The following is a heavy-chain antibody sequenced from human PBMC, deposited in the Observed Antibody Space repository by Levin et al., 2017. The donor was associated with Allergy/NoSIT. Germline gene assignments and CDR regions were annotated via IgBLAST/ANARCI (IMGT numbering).Heavy chain of an antibody. J-gene: IGHJ5*02. D-gene: IGHD1-26*01. Sequence: SQTLSLTCAVSGGSISSSSYYWAWIRQPPGKGLEWIGNIYYSGTTYYNPSLKSRVTISVDTSKNQFSLKLSSVTASDTAVYYCARQGWENWFDPWGQGTLVTVSS. V-gene: IGHV4-39*01. CDR3: ARQGWENWFDP. CDR2: IYYSGTT. CDR1: GGSISSSSYY.